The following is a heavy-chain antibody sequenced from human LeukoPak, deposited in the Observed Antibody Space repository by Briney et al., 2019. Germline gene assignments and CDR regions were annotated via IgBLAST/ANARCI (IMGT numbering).Heavy chain of an antibody. Sequence: ALVKVSCKVSGYIFTDLVIHWVRQAPGKGLEWMAGFDPEDGERVYAQKFQGRVTMTEDTSTDTSYMELITLTSEDTAMYYCATDCSGSCDHWGQGTLVTVSS. D-gene: IGHD3-10*02. CDR3: ATDCSGSCDH. CDR2: FDPEDGER. J-gene: IGHJ5*02. V-gene: IGHV1-24*01. CDR1: GYIFTDLV.